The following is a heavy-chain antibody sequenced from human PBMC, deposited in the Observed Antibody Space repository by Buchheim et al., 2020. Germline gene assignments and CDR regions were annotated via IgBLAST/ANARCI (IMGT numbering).Heavy chain of an antibody. J-gene: IGHJ4*02. CDR3: ARGVAPRPTSFDY. V-gene: IGHV4-31*01. CDR1: GASISSGGYF. CDR2: IYYSGNT. D-gene: IGHD6-6*01. Sequence: QVQLQESGPGLVKPSQTLSLTCTVSGASISSGGYFWSWIRQHPGKGLEWIGYIYYSGNTYYNPSLKSPVTISLDTSKNQFSLKLSSVTAADTAVYYCARGVAPRPTSFDYWGQGTL.